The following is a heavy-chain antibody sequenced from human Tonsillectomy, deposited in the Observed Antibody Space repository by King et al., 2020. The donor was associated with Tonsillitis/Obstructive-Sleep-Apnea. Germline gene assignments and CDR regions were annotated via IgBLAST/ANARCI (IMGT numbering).Heavy chain of an antibody. CDR2: ISWNSGSI. D-gene: IGHD1-26*01. CDR1: GFTFDDYA. Sequence: QLVQSGGGLVQPGRSLRLSCAASGFTFDDYAMHWVRQAPGKGLEWVSGISWNSGSIGYADSVKGRFTISRDNAKNSLYLQMNSLRAEDMALYYCAKDGAVGATTAWGQGTLVTVSS. V-gene: IGHV3-9*03. CDR3: AKDGAVGATTA. J-gene: IGHJ5*02.